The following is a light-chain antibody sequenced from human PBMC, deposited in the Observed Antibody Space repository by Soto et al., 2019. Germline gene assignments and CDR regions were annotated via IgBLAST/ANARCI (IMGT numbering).Light chain of an antibody. CDR2: GAS. Sequence: ETVLMQSPGTLALSQGERDSLSCRASQSVSNNYLAWYQQKPGQAPRLLIYGASNRATGIPDRFSGSGSGTDFTLTILRLEPEGLAVYYCQEYNNWALWTFDQGTKVDI. CDR1: QSVSNNY. J-gene: IGKJ1*01. CDR3: QEYNNWALWT. V-gene: IGKV3-20*01.